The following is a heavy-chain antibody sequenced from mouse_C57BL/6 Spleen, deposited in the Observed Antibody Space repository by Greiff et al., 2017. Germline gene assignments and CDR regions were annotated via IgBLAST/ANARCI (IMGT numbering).Heavy chain of an antibody. D-gene: IGHD3-1*01. CDR3: ARNRDSRAMDY. V-gene: IGHV3-6*01. J-gene: IGHJ4*01. CDR1: GYSITSGYY. CDR2: ISYDGSN. Sequence: DVKLQESGPGLVKPSQSLSLTFSVTGYSITSGYYWNWIRQSPGNKLEWMGYISYDGSNNKYPSLKKRIPITSDTSYNQFFLKLTSVTTEDTATYYCARNRDSRAMDYWGQGTSVTVSS.